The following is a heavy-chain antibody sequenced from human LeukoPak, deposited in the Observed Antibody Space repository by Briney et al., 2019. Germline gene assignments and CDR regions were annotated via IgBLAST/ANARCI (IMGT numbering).Heavy chain of an antibody. CDR1: GFTFSSYW. Sequence: GGSLRLSCAASGFTFSSYWTHWVRQAPGTGLVWVSRINTDGSTTSYADSVKGRFTISRDNAKNTLYLQMNSLRAEVTAVYYCARGSSGSHYYYYYMDVWGKGTTVTVSS. CDR3: ARGSSGSHYYYYYMDV. CDR2: INTDGSTT. D-gene: IGHD6-19*01. V-gene: IGHV3-74*01. J-gene: IGHJ6*03.